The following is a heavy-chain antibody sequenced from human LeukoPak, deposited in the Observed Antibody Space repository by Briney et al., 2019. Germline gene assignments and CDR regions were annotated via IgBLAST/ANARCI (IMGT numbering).Heavy chain of an antibody. CDR1: GGSISSGGYY. CDR2: IYYSGST. V-gene: IGHV4-31*03. J-gene: IGHJ5*02. Sequence: SETLSLTCTVSGGSISSGGYYWSWIRQHPGKGLEWIGYIYYSGSTYYNPSLKSRVTMSVDTSKNQFSLKLSSVTAADTAVYYCAREYCSGGSCSIDPWGQGTLVTVSS. CDR3: AREYCSGGSCSIDP. D-gene: IGHD2-15*01.